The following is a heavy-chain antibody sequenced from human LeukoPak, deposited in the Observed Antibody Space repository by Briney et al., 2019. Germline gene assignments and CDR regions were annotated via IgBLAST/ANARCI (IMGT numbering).Heavy chain of an antibody. CDR2: IYHSGST. Sequence: SETLSLTCAVSGYSISSGYYWGWIRPPPGKGLEWIGRIYHSGSTYYNPSLKSRVTISVDTSKNQFSLKLSSVTAADTAVYYCARSPPGIAAAGTLGSFDPWGQGTLVTVSS. V-gene: IGHV4-38-2*01. CDR1: GYSISSGYY. D-gene: IGHD6-13*01. J-gene: IGHJ5*02. CDR3: ARSPPGIAAAGTLGSFDP.